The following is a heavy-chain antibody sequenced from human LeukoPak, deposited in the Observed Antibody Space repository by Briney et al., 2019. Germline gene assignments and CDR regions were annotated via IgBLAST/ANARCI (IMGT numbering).Heavy chain of an antibody. CDR3: ARLRLDIEMATIWYFDY. CDR1: GYSFTSYW. CDR2: IYPGDSDT. V-gene: IGHV5-51*01. J-gene: IGHJ4*02. D-gene: IGHD5-24*01. Sequence: GESLKISCKGSGYSFTSYWIGWVRQMPGKGLEWMGIIYPGDSDTRYSPSFQGQVTISADKSISTAYLQWSSLKASDTAMYYCARLRLDIEMATIWYFDYWGQGTLVTVSS.